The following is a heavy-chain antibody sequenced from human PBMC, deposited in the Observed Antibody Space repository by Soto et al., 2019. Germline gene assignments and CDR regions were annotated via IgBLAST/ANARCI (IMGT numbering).Heavy chain of an antibody. D-gene: IGHD2-15*01. J-gene: IGHJ5*02. CDR1: GFTFSSYA. CDR2: ISGSGDYT. Sequence: EVQLLESGGGLVQPGESLRLSCAASGFTFSSYAMTWVRQAPGKGLEWVSSISGSGDYTYFADSVKGRFTISRDNSKDTRYLQMSSLRVEDTAIYYCANDSRSHPQGWFDPWGQGTLVTVSS. V-gene: IGHV3-23*01. CDR3: ANDSRSHPQGWFDP.